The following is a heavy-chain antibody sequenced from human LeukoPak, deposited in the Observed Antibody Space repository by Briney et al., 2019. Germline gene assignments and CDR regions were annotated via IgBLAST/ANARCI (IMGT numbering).Heavy chain of an antibody. D-gene: IGHD4-17*01. CDR2: IIPNSGGT. V-gene: IGHV1-2*02. CDR1: GYTFTGYY. J-gene: IGHJ6*03. CDR3: ARGVYGDYVPRLYYYHYYMDV. Sequence: ASVKVSCKASGYTFTGYYMHWVRQAPGQGLEWMGWIIPNSGGTNYAQKFQGRVTMTRNTSISTAYMDLSRLRSDDTAVYYCARGVYGDYVPRLYYYHYYMDVWGKGTTVTVSS.